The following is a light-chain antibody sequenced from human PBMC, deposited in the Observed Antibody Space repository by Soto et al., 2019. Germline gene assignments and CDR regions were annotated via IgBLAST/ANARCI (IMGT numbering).Light chain of an antibody. Sequence: EIVLTQSPGTLSLSPGERATLSCRASQSVSSSYLAWYQQKPGQAPRLLIYGASSRATGIPDRFSGSGSGTDFTLTISRLEPEDFAVYYCQQYGSSPWTFVQGTKV. J-gene: IGKJ1*01. V-gene: IGKV3-20*01. CDR1: QSVSSSY. CDR3: QQYGSSPWT. CDR2: GAS.